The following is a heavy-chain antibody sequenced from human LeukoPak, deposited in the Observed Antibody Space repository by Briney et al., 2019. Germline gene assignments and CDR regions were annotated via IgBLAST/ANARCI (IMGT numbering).Heavy chain of an antibody. Sequence: GGSLRLSCAASGFTFSTFWMHWVRQTPGKGLEWVSYISSSGSTVYYADSVKGRFTISRDNAKNSLYLQMNSLRAEDTAVYYCAELGITMIGGVWGKGTTVTISS. CDR3: AELGITMIGGV. CDR1: GFTFSTFW. J-gene: IGHJ6*04. D-gene: IGHD3-10*02. V-gene: IGHV3-48*03. CDR2: ISSSGSTV.